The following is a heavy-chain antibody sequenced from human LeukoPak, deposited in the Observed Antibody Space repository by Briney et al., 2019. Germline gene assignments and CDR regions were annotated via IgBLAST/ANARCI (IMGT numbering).Heavy chain of an antibody. CDR1: GGSISSYY. V-gene: IGHV4-59*01. CDR2: IYYSGST. Sequence: PSETLSLTCTVSGGSISSYYWSWIRQPPGKGLEWIGYIYYSGSTNYNPSLKSRVTISVDTSKNQFSLKLSSVTAADTAVYYCARESEHTAMVPFVDYWGQGTLVTVSS. D-gene: IGHD5-18*01. J-gene: IGHJ4*02. CDR3: ARESEHTAMVPFVDY.